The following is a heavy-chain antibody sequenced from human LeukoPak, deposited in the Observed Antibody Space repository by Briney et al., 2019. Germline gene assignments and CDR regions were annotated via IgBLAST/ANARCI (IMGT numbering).Heavy chain of an antibody. CDR3: ARAAGTTQGGWHYYYYMDV. D-gene: IGHD1-7*01. CDR2: ISSSGSTI. CDR1: GFTFSSYE. J-gene: IGHJ6*03. Sequence: GGSLRLSCAASGFTFSSYEMNWVHQAPGKGLEWVSYISSSGSTIYYADSVKGRFTISRDNAKNSLYLQMNSLRAEDTAVYYCARAAGTTQGGWHYYYYMDVWGKGTTVTVSS. V-gene: IGHV3-48*03.